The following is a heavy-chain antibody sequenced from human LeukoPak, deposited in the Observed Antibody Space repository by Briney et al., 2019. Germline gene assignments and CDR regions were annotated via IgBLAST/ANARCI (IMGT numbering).Heavy chain of an antibody. D-gene: IGHD3-10*01. CDR2: ISSSNNYI. J-gene: IGHJ4*02. V-gene: IGHV3-21*01. Sequence: GGSLRLSCAASGLTFSSYTVNWVRQAPGRGLEWVSSISSSNNYIYYADSVKGRFTISRDNAKNSLYLQMNSLRAEDTAVYYLGGGGGEGTVVRGVISGKPIPEPYYFDYWGQGTLVTVSS. CDR3: GGGGGEGTVVRGVISGKPIPEPYYFDY. CDR1: GLTFSSYT.